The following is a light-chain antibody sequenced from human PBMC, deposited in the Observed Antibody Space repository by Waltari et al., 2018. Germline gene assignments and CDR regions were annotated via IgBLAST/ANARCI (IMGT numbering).Light chain of an antibody. V-gene: IGKV3-11*01. CDR3: QQGSILPLT. Sequence: EVVLTQSPVTLSLAAGERATLSCSASESVSNYLAWYQQKPGQSPRLLIFDTSKRATGIPARFSGSGYGTDFTLTINNLEAEDFALYYCQQGSILPLTFGGGTKVEI. CDR2: DTS. J-gene: IGKJ4*01. CDR1: ESVSNY.